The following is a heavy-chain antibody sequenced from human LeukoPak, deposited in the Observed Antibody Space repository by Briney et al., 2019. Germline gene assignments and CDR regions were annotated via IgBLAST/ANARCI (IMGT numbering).Heavy chain of an antibody. CDR1: GGSINDYY. CDR2: IYYSGST. Sequence: PSEALSLTCTVSGGSINDYYWSWIRQPPGKGLEWIGYIYYSGSTNYNPSLKSRVTISVDRSKNQFSLKLSSVTAADTAVYYCARDRSGYSFFDYWGQGTLVTVSS. CDR3: ARDRSGYSFFDY. J-gene: IGHJ4*02. V-gene: IGHV4-59*12. D-gene: IGHD5-18*01.